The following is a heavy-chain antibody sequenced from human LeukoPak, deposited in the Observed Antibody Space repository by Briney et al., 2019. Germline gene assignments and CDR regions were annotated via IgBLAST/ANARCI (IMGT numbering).Heavy chain of an antibody. V-gene: IGHV3-30*03. CDR2: ISYDGTHK. Sequence: PGGSLRLSCAASGFTFNSYGMHWVRQAPGKGLEWVAVISYDGTHKYYVDSVKGRFTISRDDSKSTLFLQMNSLRAEDTAVYYCARPPYSSGSFDLWGRGTLVTVSS. D-gene: IGHD6-19*01. CDR1: GFTFNSYG. J-gene: IGHJ2*01. CDR3: ARPPYSSGSFDL.